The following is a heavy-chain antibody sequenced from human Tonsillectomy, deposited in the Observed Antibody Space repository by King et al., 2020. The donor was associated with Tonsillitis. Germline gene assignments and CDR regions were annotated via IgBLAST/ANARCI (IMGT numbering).Heavy chain of an antibody. CDR2: IKSKTDGGTT. CDR1: GFTFSNAW. CDR3: TTDQQAVPDFGDYYYYYGMDV. D-gene: IGHD3-10*01. V-gene: IGHV3-15*01. J-gene: IGHJ6*02. Sequence: VQLVESGGGLVKPGGSLRLSCAASGFTFSNAWMSWVRQAPGKGLEWVGRIKSKTDGGTTDYAAPVKGRFTISRDDSKNTLYLQMNSLKTEDTAVYYCTTDQQAVPDFGDYYYYYGMDVWGQGTTVTVSS.